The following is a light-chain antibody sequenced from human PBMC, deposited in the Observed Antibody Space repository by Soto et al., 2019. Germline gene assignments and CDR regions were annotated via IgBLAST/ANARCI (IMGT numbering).Light chain of an antibody. CDR1: QGISNY. V-gene: IGKV1-27*01. CDR2: AAS. Sequence: DIQMTQSPSSLSASVGDRVTITCRASQGISNYLAWYQQKPGKVPKLLIYAASTLQSGVPSRFSGSGSGTDFTLPISSLQPEDVATYYCQKYNNAPPGYTFGQGTKLEIK. J-gene: IGKJ2*01. CDR3: QKYNNAPPGYT.